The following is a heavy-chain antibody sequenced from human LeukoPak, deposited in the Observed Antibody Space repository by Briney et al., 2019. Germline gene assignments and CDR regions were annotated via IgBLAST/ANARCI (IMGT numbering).Heavy chain of an antibody. Sequence: GGSLRLSCAASGFILSGSAIHWVRQASGKGLEWVARIRSKANAYATAYAASVRGRFTISRDDSKNTAYLQMNSLKTEDTAVYYCTSPFDNPRSWGQGTLVTVSS. CDR2: IRSKANAYAT. J-gene: IGHJ1*01. CDR1: GFILSGSA. CDR3: TSPFDNPRS. D-gene: IGHD1-14*01. V-gene: IGHV3-73*01.